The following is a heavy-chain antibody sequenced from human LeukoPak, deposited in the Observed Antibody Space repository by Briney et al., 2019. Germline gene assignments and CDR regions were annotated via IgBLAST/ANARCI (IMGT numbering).Heavy chain of an antibody. J-gene: IGHJ4*02. Sequence: SVKVSCKASGGTFSSYAISWVRQAPGQGLEWMGRIIPILGIANYAQKFQGRVTITADKPTSTAYMELSSLRSEDTAVYYCAINLRRDGYNGDYWGQGTLVTVSS. CDR3: AINLRRDGYNGDY. CDR1: GGTFSSYA. V-gene: IGHV1-69*04. D-gene: IGHD5-24*01. CDR2: IIPILGIA.